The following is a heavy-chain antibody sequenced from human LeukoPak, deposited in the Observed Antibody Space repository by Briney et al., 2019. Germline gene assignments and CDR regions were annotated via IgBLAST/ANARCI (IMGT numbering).Heavy chain of an antibody. J-gene: IGHJ6*02. D-gene: IGHD3-3*01. CDR1: GFTFSSYW. CDR2: IKQDGSEK. Sequence: GGSLRLSCAASGFTFSSYWMSWVRQAPGKGLEWVANIKQDGSEKYYVDSVKGRFTISRDNAKNSLYLQMNSLRAEDTAVYYCARDQVAGPIFGRPGGMDVWGQGTTVTVSS. V-gene: IGHV3-7*01. CDR3: ARDQVAGPIFGRPGGMDV.